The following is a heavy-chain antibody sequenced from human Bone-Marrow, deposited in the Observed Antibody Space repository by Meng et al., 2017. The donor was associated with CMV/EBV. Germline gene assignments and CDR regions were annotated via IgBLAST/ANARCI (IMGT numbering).Heavy chain of an antibody. CDR1: GFTFDDYA. Sequence: GGSLRLSCAASGFTFDDYAMHWVRQAPGKGLEWVSGISWNSGSIGYADSVKGRFTISRDNAKNSLYLQMNSLRAEDTALYYCAKDFGFDPWGQGNLVNVAS. CDR3: AKDFGFDP. CDR2: ISWNSGSI. V-gene: IGHV3-9*01. J-gene: IGHJ5*02.